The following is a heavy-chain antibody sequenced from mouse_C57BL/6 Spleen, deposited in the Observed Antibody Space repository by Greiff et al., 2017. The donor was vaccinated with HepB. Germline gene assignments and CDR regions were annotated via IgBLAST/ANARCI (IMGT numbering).Heavy chain of an antibody. J-gene: IGHJ3*01. CDR2: INPSSGYT. CDR3: ASLDYGSSYWFAY. CDR1: GYTFTSYW. V-gene: IGHV1-7*01. D-gene: IGHD1-1*01. Sequence: VQLQESGAELAKPGASVKLSCKASGYTFTSYWMHWVKQRPGQGLEWIGYINPSSGYTKYNQKFKDKATLTADKSSSTAYMQLSSLTYEDSAVYYCASLDYGSSYWFAYWGQGTLVTVSA.